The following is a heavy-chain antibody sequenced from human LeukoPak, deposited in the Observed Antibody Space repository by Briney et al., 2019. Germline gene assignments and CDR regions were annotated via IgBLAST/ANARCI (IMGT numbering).Heavy chain of an antibody. V-gene: IGHV3-23*01. D-gene: IGHD5-12*01. Sequence: PGGSLRLSCAASGFTFSSYGMNWVRQAPGKGLEWVSGISGDAGRTYYADSVKGRFTIYRDNSKNTLYLQMDSLRADDTAVYYCAKIRSGYALFDYWGQGTLVTVSS. CDR1: GFTFSSYG. J-gene: IGHJ4*02. CDR2: ISGDAGRT. CDR3: AKIRSGYALFDY.